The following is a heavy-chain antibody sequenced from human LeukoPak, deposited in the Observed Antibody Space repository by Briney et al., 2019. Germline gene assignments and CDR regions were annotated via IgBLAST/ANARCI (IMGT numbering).Heavy chain of an antibody. V-gene: IGHV4-4*07. J-gene: IGHJ3*02. CDR2: IYTSGST. Sequence: PSETLSLTCTVSGGSISSYYWSWIRQPAGKGLEWIGRIYTSGSTNYNPSLKSRVTMSVDTSKNQFSLKLSSVTAADTAVYYCARDSRWEWELPQAFDIWGQGTMVTVSS. D-gene: IGHD1-26*01. CDR1: GGSISSYY. CDR3: ARDSRWEWELPQAFDI.